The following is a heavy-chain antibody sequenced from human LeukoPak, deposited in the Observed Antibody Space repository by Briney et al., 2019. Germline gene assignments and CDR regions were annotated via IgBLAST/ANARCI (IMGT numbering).Heavy chain of an antibody. CDR1: GYTFTSYG. Sequence: ASVKVSCKASGYTFTSYGISWVRQAPGQGLEWMGWISAYNGNTNYAQKLQGRVTMTTDTSTSTAYMELRSLRSDDTAVYYCARDHSGYSFFWFDPWGQGTLVTVSS. D-gene: IGHD3-22*01. V-gene: IGHV1-18*01. CDR2: ISAYNGNT. J-gene: IGHJ5*02. CDR3: ARDHSGYSFFWFDP.